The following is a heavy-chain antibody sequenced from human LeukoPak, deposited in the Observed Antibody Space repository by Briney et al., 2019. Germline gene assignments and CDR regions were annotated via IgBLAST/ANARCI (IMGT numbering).Heavy chain of an antibody. J-gene: IGHJ6*02. CDR2: VYYSGST. V-gene: IGHV4-59*01. Sequence: PSETLSLTCTVSGGSISSYYWSWIRPPPRKGLEWMGYVYYSGSTNYNPSLKSRVTISVDTSKNQLSLKLSSVTAADTAVYYCARGITIFGVVIPTYGMDVWGQGTTVTVSS. D-gene: IGHD3-3*01. CDR1: GGSISSYY. CDR3: ARGITIFGVVIPTYGMDV.